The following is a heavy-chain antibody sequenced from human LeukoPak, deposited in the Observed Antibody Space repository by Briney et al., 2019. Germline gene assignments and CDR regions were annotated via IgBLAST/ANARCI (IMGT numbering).Heavy chain of an antibody. CDR2: MYYSGST. V-gene: IGHV4-39*01. D-gene: IGHD2-2*02. Sequence: SETLSLTCTVSGGSISSSCYYWGWIRQPPGKGLEWIGSMYYSGSTNYNPSVKSRVTISADTSRNQFSLNLSSVTAADTAVYYCYTTSGGRPHWGQGTLVTVSS. CDR1: GGSISSSCYY. J-gene: IGHJ4*02. CDR3: YTTSGGRPH.